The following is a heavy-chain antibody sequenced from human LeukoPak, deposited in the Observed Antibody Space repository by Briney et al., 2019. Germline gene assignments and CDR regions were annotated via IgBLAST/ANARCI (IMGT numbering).Heavy chain of an antibody. D-gene: IGHD6-13*01. J-gene: IGHJ4*02. CDR3: ARVRIAAAGTGFDS. Sequence: SQTLSLTRAISGDSFSSNSAAWNWIRQSPSRVLEWLGRTYYRSKWYNDYAVSVKSRITINPDTSKHQFSLQLTSVPPEDTAVYYCARVRIAAAGTGFDSWGQGNLVTASS. CDR2: TYYRSKWYN. V-gene: IGHV6-1*01. CDR1: GDSFSSNSAA.